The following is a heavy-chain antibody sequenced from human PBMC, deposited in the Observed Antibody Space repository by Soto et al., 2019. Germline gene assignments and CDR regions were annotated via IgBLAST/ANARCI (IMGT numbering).Heavy chain of an antibody. V-gene: IGHV4-34*01. Sequence: PSETLSLTCAVYGGSFSGYYWSWIRQPPGKGLEWIGEINHSGSTNYNPSLKSRVTISVDTSKNQFSLKLSSVTAADTAVYYCASMGGGVATSAYFDYWGQGTLVTVSS. CDR2: INHSGST. J-gene: IGHJ4*02. CDR1: GGSFSGYY. D-gene: IGHD5-12*01. CDR3: ASMGGGVATSAYFDY.